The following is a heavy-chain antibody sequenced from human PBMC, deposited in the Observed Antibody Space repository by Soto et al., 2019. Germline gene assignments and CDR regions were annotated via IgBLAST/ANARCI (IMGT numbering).Heavy chain of an antibody. CDR3: AKDLRRVTIFGVVAKLKDYYYYGMDV. CDR1: GFTFSSYG. Sequence: QVQLMESGGGVVQPGRSLRLSCAASGFTFSSYGMHWVRQAPGKGLEWVAVISYDGSNKYYADSVKGRFTISRDNSKNTLYLQMNSLRAEDTAVYYCAKDLRRVTIFGVVAKLKDYYYYGMDVWGQGTTVTVSS. CDR2: ISYDGSNK. J-gene: IGHJ6*02. D-gene: IGHD3-3*01. V-gene: IGHV3-30*18.